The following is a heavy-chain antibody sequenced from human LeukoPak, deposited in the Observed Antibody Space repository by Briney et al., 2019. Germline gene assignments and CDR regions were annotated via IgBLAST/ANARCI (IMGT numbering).Heavy chain of an antibody. Sequence: GGSLRLSCAASGFTFSSYGMHWVRQAPGKGLEWVAFIRNDGRNKYYADSVKGPFTISRDNSKNTLYLQMNSLRAEDTAVYYCAKRRSRNMITFGGVENWFDPWGQGTLVTVSS. D-gene: IGHD3-16*01. CDR1: GFTFSSYG. CDR2: IRNDGRNK. J-gene: IGHJ5*02. V-gene: IGHV3-30*02. CDR3: AKRRSRNMITFGGVENWFDP.